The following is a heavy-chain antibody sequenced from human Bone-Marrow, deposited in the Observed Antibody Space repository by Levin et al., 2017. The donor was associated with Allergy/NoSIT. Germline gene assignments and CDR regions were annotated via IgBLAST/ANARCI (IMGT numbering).Heavy chain of an antibody. CDR3: AHHKFWFGEFPFDF. V-gene: IGHV2-5*02. Sequence: SGPTLVKPTQTLTLTCTFSGFSLSSNGVGVGWIRQAPGKAMEWLALIYWDDDKRYSPSLKSRLNITKDTSKNQVVLTMTNMAPVDTGTYYCAHHKFWFGEFPFDFWGRGSLVTVSS. CDR2: IYWDDDK. D-gene: IGHD3-10*01. J-gene: IGHJ4*02. CDR1: GFSLSSNGVG.